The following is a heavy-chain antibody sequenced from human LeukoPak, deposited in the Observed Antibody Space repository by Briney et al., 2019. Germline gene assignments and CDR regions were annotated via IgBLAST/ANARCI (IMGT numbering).Heavy chain of an antibody. Sequence: SETLSLTCTVSGGSISSGDYYWSWIRQPPGKGLEWIGYIYYSGSTYYNPSLKSRVAMSVDTSKNQFSLTLSSVTAADTAVYYCARGAYYIDYWGQGTLVTVSS. V-gene: IGHV4-30-4*01. CDR3: ARGAYYIDY. J-gene: IGHJ4*02. CDR2: IYYSGST. CDR1: GGSISSGDYY.